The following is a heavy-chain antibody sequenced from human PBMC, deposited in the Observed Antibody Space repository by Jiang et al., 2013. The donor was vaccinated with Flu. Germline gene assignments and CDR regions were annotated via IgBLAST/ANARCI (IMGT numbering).Heavy chain of an antibody. CDR1: GGSISSYY. V-gene: IGHV4-59*06. J-gene: IGHJ4*02. CDR2: IYYSGST. D-gene: IGHD3-10*01. Sequence: GSGLVKPSETLSLTCTVSGGSISSYYWSWIRQHPGKGLEWIGYIYYSGSTYYNPSLKSRVTISVDTSKNQFSLKLSSVTAADTAVYYCARVGGSGSYSFDYWGQGTLVTVSS. CDR3: ARVGGSGSYSFDY.